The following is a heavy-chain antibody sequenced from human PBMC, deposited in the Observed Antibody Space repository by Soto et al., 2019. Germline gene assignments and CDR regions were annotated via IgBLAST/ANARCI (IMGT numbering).Heavy chain of an antibody. J-gene: IGHJ4*02. CDR3: ARDPPYDILTGYIFI. CDR1: GFTFSSYW. CDR2: IKQDGSEK. D-gene: IGHD3-9*01. Sequence: PGGSLRLSCAASGFTFSSYWMSWVRQAPGKGLEWVANIKQDGSEKYYVDSVKGRFTISRDNAKNSLYMQMNSLRAEDTAVYYCARDPPYDILTGYIFIGGQGTLVTVSS. V-gene: IGHV3-7*04.